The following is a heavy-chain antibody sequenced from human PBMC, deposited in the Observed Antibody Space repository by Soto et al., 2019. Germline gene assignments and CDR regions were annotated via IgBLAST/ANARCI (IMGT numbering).Heavy chain of an antibody. D-gene: IGHD2-15*01. Sequence: QLQLQESGPGLVKPSETLSLTCTVSGGSISSSSYYWGWIRQPPGKGLEWIGSIYYSGSTYYNPSLKSRVTISVDTSKNQFSLKLSSVTAADTAVYYCAITRGYCSGGSCYPTPRGYWGQGTLVTVSS. CDR3: AITRGYCSGGSCYPTPRGY. V-gene: IGHV4-39*01. J-gene: IGHJ4*02. CDR2: IYYSGST. CDR1: GGSISSSSYY.